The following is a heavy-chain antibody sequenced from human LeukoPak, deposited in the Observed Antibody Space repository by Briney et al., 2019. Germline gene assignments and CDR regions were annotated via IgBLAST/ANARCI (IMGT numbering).Heavy chain of an antibody. CDR3: SSSDYVYYFDY. Sequence: SESLSLTCTVSGGSIDSSSYYWGWIRQPPGKGLEWIGSIYYSGSTYYNPSLKSRVTISVDTSKNQFSLKLSSVTAADTAVYYCSSSDYVYYFDYWGQGTLVTVSS. CDR2: IYYSGST. V-gene: IGHV4-39*01. D-gene: IGHD4/OR15-4a*01. CDR1: GGSIDSSSYY. J-gene: IGHJ4*02.